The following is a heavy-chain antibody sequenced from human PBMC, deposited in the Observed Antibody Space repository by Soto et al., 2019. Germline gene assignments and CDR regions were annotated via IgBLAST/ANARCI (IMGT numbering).Heavy chain of an antibody. Sequence: QVQLQESGPGLVKPSGTLSLTCAVSGGSISSSNWWSWVRQPPGKGLEWIGEIYHSGSTNYNPSPKTRVTISGDTSKNQFSRKLCSVTAADTAVYYCARVSGSYYYGMDVWGQGTTVTVSS. CDR3: ARVSGSYYYGMDV. J-gene: IGHJ6*02. D-gene: IGHD1-26*01. V-gene: IGHV4-4*02. CDR1: GGSISSSNW. CDR2: IYHSGST.